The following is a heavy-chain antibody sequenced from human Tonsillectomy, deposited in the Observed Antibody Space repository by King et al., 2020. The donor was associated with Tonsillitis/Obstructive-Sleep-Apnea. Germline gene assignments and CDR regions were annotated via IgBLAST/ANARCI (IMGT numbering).Heavy chain of an antibody. CDR2: INHSGST. CDR1: GGSFSGYY. Sequence: VQLQQWGAGLLKPSETLSLTCAVYGGSFSGYYWSWIRQPPGKGLEWIGEINHSGSTNYNPSLKSRVTISVDTSQNQFFLKLSSVTAAETAVYYCARDFVVVPAAVSTNGMDVWGQGTTVTVSS. V-gene: IGHV4-34*01. J-gene: IGHJ6*02. D-gene: IGHD2-2*01. CDR3: ARDFVVVPAAVSTNGMDV.